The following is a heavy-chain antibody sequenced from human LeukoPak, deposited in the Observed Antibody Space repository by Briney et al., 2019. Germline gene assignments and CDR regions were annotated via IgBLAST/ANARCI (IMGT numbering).Heavy chain of an antibody. CDR3: AREACSGSCHSDYFDY. CDR2: ISNNGRSI. D-gene: IGHD2-15*01. Sequence: GGSLRLSCAASGFTFSTYGMHWVRQAPAKGLEWVAVISNNGRSIYYADSVKGRFTISRDNSKNTLFLQVNSLRVEDTAVYSCAREACSGSCHSDYFDYWGLGTLVTVSS. J-gene: IGHJ4*02. CDR1: GFTFSTYG. V-gene: IGHV3-30*03.